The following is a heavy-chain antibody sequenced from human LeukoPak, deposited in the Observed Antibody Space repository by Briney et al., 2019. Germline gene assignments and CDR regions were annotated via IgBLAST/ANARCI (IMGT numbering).Heavy chain of an antibody. Sequence: SETLSLTCTVSGGSISSHYWSWIRQPPGKGLEWIGYIYYSRSTNYNPSLKSRVTISVDTSKNQFSLKLSSVTAADTAVYYCARDRSIAAAGRVGGYYYYYYYMDVWGKGTTVTVSS. CDR1: GGSISSHY. V-gene: IGHV4-59*11. CDR3: ARDRSIAAAGRVGGYYYYYYYMDV. J-gene: IGHJ6*03. CDR2: IYYSRST. D-gene: IGHD6-13*01.